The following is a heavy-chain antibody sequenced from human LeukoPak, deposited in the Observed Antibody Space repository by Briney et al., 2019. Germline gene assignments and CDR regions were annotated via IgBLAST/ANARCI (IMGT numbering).Heavy chain of an antibody. V-gene: IGHV4-59*12. Sequence: SETLSLTCTVSGGSISSYYWSLIRQPAGKGLEWIAYMYYIGSTNYNPSLTSRVTISVDTSKNQFSLKLSSGTAADTAVYYCAVSGYDILTGPDAFDIWGQGTMVTVSS. CDR3: AVSGYDILTGPDAFDI. D-gene: IGHD3-9*01. J-gene: IGHJ3*02. CDR2: MYYIGST. CDR1: GGSISSYY.